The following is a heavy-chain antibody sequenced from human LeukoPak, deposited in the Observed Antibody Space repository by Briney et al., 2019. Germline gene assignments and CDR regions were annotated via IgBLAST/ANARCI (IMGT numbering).Heavy chain of an antibody. Sequence: SETLSLTCAVYGGSFSGYYWSWIRQPPGKGLEWIGEINHNGSTNYNPSLKSRVTISVDTSKNQFSLKLSSVTAADTAVYYCARGRYCSGGSCSGNWFDPWGQGTLVTVSS. D-gene: IGHD2-15*01. CDR3: ARGRYCSGGSCSGNWFDP. V-gene: IGHV4-34*01. J-gene: IGHJ5*02. CDR2: INHNGST. CDR1: GGSFSGYY.